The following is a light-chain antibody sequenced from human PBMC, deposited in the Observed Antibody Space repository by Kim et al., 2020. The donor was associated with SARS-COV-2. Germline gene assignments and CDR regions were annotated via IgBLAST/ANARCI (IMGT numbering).Light chain of an antibody. CDR3: QPYGSSPLT. J-gene: IGKJ4*01. Sequence: SPRQRPTLSCRASQCITRRHLASSPQPPGQAPRLLIYASSSRAIGIPVRFSGSGSGSAFTLTIIGLEPEDFAVYYCQPYGSSPLTFGGGTKVDIK. CDR1: QCITRRH. V-gene: IGKV3-20*01. CDR2: ASS.